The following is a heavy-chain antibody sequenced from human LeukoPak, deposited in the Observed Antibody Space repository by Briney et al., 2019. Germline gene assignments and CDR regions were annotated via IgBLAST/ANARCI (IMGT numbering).Heavy chain of an antibody. V-gene: IGHV1-69*05. CDR2: IIPIFGTA. CDR1: GGTFSSYA. J-gene: IGHJ3*02. Sequence: ASVKVSCKASGGTFSSYAISWVRQAPGQGLEWMGGIIPIFGTANYAQKFQGRVTITTDESTSTAYMELSSLRSEDTAVYYCARVRTAMTYRYDAFDIWGQGTMVTVSS. D-gene: IGHD1-14*01. CDR3: ARVRTAMTYRYDAFDI.